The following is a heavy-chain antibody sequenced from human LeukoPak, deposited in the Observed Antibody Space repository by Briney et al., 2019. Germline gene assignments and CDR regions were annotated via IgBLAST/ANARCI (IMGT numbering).Heavy chain of an antibody. J-gene: IGHJ4*02. D-gene: IGHD4-17*01. CDR3: AKDFTTVTQFDY. Sequence: GESLRLSCAASGFSFGSYAMSWVRQAPGKGLEWVSGLSGSGGSTYYADSVKGRFTISRDNSKNTLYLQMNSLRAEDTAVYYCAKDFTTVTQFDYWGQGTLVTISS. CDR2: LSGSGGST. V-gene: IGHV3-23*01. CDR1: GFSFGSYA.